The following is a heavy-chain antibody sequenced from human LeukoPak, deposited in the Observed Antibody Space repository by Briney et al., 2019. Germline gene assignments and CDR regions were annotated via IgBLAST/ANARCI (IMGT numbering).Heavy chain of an antibody. Sequence: PAASVTVSCTASGYSISGYYMHWVRQAPGQGLEWMGRINANSGATNYAQKFHVRSTMTKDTSISTDYMEWSSLRRDVTCVYYGARGGFDCWVQGALVGDSS. D-gene: IGHD3-10*01. V-gene: IGHV1-2*05. CDR1: GYSISGYY. CDR2: INANSGAT. CDR3: ARGGFDC. J-gene: IGHJ4*02.